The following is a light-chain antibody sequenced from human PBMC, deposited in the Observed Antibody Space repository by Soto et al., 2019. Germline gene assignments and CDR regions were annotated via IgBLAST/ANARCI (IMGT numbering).Light chain of an antibody. CDR1: QSVSSY. CDR3: QQRSNWPPIFT. CDR2: DAS. J-gene: IGKJ3*01. V-gene: IGKV3-11*01. Sequence: EIVLTQSPATLSLSPGERATLSCRASQSVSSYLAWYQQKPGQAPRLLIYDASNRATGIPARFSGSGSGTDFTLPISSLEPEDFAAYYCQQRSNWPPIFTFGPGTKVDIK.